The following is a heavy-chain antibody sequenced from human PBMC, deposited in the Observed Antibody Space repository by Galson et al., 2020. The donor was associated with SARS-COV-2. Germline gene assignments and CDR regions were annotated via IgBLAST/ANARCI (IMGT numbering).Heavy chain of an antibody. CDR2: LYYGGQT. D-gene: IGHD3-10*01. CDR1: GGSINIYY. J-gene: IGHJ4*02. Sequence: ASETLSLTCTVSGGSINIYYWSWIRQSPEKGLEWIGYLYYGGQTNYNPSLESRVTISVDTSKNQFSLKLSTVTAADTAVYYCARLPVVRGVDSWGQGILVTVSS. CDR3: ARLPVVRGVDS. V-gene: IGHV4-59*01.